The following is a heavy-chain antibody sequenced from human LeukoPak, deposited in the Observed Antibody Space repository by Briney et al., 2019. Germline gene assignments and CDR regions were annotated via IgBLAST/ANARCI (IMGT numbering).Heavy chain of an antibody. CDR2: IKSKTDGGTT. J-gene: IGHJ4*02. V-gene: IGHV3-15*01. CDR1: GFTFSNAW. CDR3: TTLELATILGFDFNY. D-gene: IGHD5-24*01. Sequence: PGGSLRLSCAASGFTFSNAWMSWVRQAPGKGLKWVGRIKSKTDGGTTDYAAPVKGRFTISRDDSKNTLYLQMNSLKTEDTAVYYCTTLELATILGFDFNYWGQGTLVTVSS.